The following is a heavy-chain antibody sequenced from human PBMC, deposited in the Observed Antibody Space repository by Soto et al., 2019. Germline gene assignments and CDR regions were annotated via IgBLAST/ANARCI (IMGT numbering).Heavy chain of an antibody. CDR1: GGSISSGDYY. V-gene: IGHV4-30-4*01. D-gene: IGHD1-1*01. J-gene: IGHJ4*02. CDR2: IYYSGST. CDR3: ASINPEYNWNDFLYFDY. Sequence: QVQLQESGPGLVKPSQTLSLTCTLSGGSISSGDYYWSWIRQPPGKGLEWIGYIYYSGSTYYNPSLKSRVTIAVDTSKNQFSLKLSSVTAADTAVYYCASINPEYNWNDFLYFDYWGQGPLVTVSS.